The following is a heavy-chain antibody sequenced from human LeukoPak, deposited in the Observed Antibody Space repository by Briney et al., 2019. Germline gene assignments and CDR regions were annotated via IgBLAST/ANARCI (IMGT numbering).Heavy chain of an antibody. J-gene: IGHJ6*02. D-gene: IGHD6-19*01. CDR2: ISYDGSNK. CDR3: ARDRGIAVAHYGMDV. V-gene: IGHV3-30-3*01. CDR1: GFTFSSYA. Sequence: GGSLRLSCAASGFTFSSYAMHWVRQAPGKGLEWVAVISYDGSNKYYADSVKGRFTISRDNSKNTLYLQMNSLRAEDTAVYYCARDRGIAVAHYGMDVWGQGATVTVSS.